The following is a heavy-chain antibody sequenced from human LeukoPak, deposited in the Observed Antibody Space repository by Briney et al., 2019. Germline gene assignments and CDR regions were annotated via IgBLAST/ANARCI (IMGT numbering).Heavy chain of an antibody. CDR1: GGSISSYY. D-gene: IGHD1-26*01. V-gene: IGHV4-4*07. J-gene: IGHJ4*02. Sequence: SETLFLTCTVSGGSISSYYWSWIRQPAGKGLEWIGRIYTSGSTNYNASLKSRVSMSVDTSKNQFSLKLSSVTAADTAVFYCARENSGSYREFDYWGQGTLVTVSS. CDR2: IYTSGST. CDR3: ARENSGSYREFDY.